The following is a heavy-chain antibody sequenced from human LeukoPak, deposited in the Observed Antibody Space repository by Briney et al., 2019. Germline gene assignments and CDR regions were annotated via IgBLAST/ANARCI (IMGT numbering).Heavy chain of an antibody. CDR2: TRNKANSYIT. D-gene: IGHD1-26*01. Sequence: GGSLRLSCAASGFTFSSYWMSWVRQAPGKGLEWVGRTRNKANSYITEYAASVKGRFTNSRDDSKNSLYLQMSSLKTDDTAMYYCASIRGTFGYWGQGTLVTVSS. CDR3: ASIRGTFGY. J-gene: IGHJ4*02. V-gene: IGHV3-72*01. CDR1: GFTFSSYW.